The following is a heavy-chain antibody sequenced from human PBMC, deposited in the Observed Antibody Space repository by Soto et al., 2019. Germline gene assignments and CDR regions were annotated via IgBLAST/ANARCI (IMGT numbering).Heavy chain of an antibody. J-gene: IGHJ5*02. D-gene: IGHD2-15*01. CDR3: ARGPRGYCSGGSCYSHDWFDP. CDR2: ISSSSSTI. Sequence: PGGSLRLSCAASGFTFSSYSMNWVRQAPGKGLEWVSYISSSSSTIYYADSVKGRFTISRDNAKNSLYLQMNSLRAEDTAVYYCARGPRGYCSGGSCYSHDWFDPWGRGTLVTVSS. V-gene: IGHV3-48*01. CDR1: GFTFSSYS.